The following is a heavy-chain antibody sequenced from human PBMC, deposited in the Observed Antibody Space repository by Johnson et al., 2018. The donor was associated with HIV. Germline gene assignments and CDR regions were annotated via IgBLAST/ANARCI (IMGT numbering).Heavy chain of an antibody. Sequence: QVLLLESGGGVVQPGRSLTLSCAASGFTLSNYGMHWVRQAPGKGLEWVAMMRYDGSQKGYAESVKGRFTISRDNSKNMVYLQMSSLRAEDTALYYCTRDRIQIWSYVGTFDIWGQGTMVTVSS. CDR1: GFTLSNYG. CDR2: MRYDGSQK. J-gene: IGHJ3*02. D-gene: IGHD5-18*01. CDR3: TRDRIQIWSYVGTFDI. V-gene: IGHV3-30*19.